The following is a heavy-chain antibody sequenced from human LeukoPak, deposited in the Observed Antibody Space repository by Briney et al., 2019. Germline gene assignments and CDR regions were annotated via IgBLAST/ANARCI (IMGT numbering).Heavy chain of an antibody. V-gene: IGHV3-7*01. CDR3: VTWIQLWFGDY. CDR2: IKQDGSEK. Sequence: PGGSLRLSCAASGVSLSNYWMNWVRQAPGKGLEWVANIKQDGSEKNYVDSVKGRFTISRDNAKNSLILQMNSLRDEDTAVYYCVTWIQLWFGDYWGQGTLVTVSS. D-gene: IGHD5-18*01. J-gene: IGHJ4*02. CDR1: GVSLSNYW.